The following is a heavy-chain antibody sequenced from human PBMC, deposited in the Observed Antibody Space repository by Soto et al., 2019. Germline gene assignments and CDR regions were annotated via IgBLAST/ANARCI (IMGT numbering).Heavy chain of an antibody. Sequence: DVQVLESGGDLVQPGESLRLSCAASGFTFSNYAMTWVRQAPGKGLEWVSTMRGSGDSIYYADSVKGRFTISRDNSKKTLYLQMNSLIDDDWAVYYCATGRQMGYWGQGTLVIVSS. J-gene: IGHJ4*02. CDR1: GFTFSNYA. D-gene: IGHD7-27*01. CDR2: MRGSGDSI. CDR3: ATGRQMGY. V-gene: IGHV3-23*01.